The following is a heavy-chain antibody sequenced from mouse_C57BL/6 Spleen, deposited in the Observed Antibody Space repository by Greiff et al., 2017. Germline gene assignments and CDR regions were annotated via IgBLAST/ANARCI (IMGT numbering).Heavy chain of an antibody. D-gene: IGHD2-4*01. V-gene: IGHV1-7*01. J-gene: IGHJ2*01. CDR3: ARGYYYDVYFDY. Sequence: VQLQQSGAELAKPGASVKLSCKASGYTFTSYWMHWVKQRPGQGLEWLGYITPSSGYTKNNQKFKYKATLTADKSSSTAYMQLSSLTSEDSAVYYWARGYYYDVYFDYWGQGTTLTVSS. CDR1: GYTFTSYW. CDR2: ITPSSGYT.